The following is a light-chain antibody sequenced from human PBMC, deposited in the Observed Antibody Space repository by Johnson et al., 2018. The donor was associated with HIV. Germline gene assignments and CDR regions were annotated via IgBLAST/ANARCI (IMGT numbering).Light chain of an antibody. CDR1: SSNIGNNY. Sequence: QSVLTQPPSVSAAPGQKVTISCSGSSSNIGNNYVSWYQQLPGTAPKLLIYENTKRPSGIPDRFSGSKSGTSATLGITGLQTGDEADYDCGTWDTSLSAGGVFGTGTKVTVL. CDR2: ENT. J-gene: IGLJ1*01. CDR3: GTWDTSLSAGGV. V-gene: IGLV1-51*02.